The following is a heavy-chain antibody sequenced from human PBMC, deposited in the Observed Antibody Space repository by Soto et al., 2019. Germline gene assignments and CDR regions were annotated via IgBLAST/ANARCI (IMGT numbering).Heavy chain of an antibody. CDR1: GGSISSYY. CDR3: ARGEGYYGSGSYYNWFDP. CDR2: TYYSGST. V-gene: IGHV4-59*01. Sequence: SETLSLTCTVSGGSISSYYWSWIRQPPGKGLEWIGYTYYSGSTNYNPSLKSRVTISVDTSKNQFSLKLSSVTAADTAVYYCARGEGYYGSGSYYNWFDPWGQGTLVTVSS. D-gene: IGHD3-10*01. J-gene: IGHJ5*02.